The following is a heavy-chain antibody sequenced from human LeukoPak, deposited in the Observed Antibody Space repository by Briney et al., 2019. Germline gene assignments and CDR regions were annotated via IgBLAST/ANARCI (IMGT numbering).Heavy chain of an antibody. Sequence: SETLSLTWTVSGGSISSSTSYWVWIRQPPRKGLEWIGSIYYSGSTYYSPSLKSRVTVFVDTSENQFSLNLNSVTAADTAVYFCARRLSAAYYGSGSVDYWGQGTLVTVSS. V-gene: IGHV4-39*01. CDR2: IYYSGST. J-gene: IGHJ4*02. D-gene: IGHD3-10*01. CDR1: GGSISSSTSY. CDR3: ARRLSAAYYGSGSVDY.